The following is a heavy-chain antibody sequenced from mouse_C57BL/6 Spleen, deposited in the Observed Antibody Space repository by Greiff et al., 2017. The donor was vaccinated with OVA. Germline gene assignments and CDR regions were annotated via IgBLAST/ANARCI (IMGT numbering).Heavy chain of an antibody. CDR2: IRNKANGYTT. Sequence: EVQGVESGGGLVQPGGSLSLSCAASGFTFTDYYMSWVRQPPGKALEWLGFIRNKANGYTTEYSASVKGRFTISRDNSQSILYLQMNALRAEDSATYYCARYIEPRLYGSSWGYFDVWGTGTTVTVSS. D-gene: IGHD1-1*01. J-gene: IGHJ1*03. CDR3: ARYIEPRLYGSSWGYFDV. V-gene: IGHV7-3*01. CDR1: GFTFTDYY.